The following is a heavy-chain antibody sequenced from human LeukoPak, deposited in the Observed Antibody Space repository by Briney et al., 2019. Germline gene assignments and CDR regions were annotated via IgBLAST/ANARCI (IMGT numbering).Heavy chain of an antibody. Sequence: SQTLSLTCTVSGGSISSGDYYWSWIRQPPGKGLEWIGYIYYSGSTYYNPSLKSRVTISVDTSKNQFSLKLSSVTAADTAVYYCGRDSYDILTGYSYWGQGTLVTVSS. J-gene: IGHJ4*02. D-gene: IGHD3-9*01. CDR3: GRDSYDILTGYSY. V-gene: IGHV4-30-4*01. CDR2: IYYSGST. CDR1: GGSISSGDYY.